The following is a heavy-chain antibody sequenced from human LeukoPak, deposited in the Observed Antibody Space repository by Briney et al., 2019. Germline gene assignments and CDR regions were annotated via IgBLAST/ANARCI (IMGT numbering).Heavy chain of an antibody. CDR3: ARVHRGYHYMDV. D-gene: IGHD5-24*01. V-gene: IGHV4-38-2*01. CDR1: GYSISSGYY. CDR2: IYHSGST. Sequence: PSGTLSLTCAVSGYSISSGYYWGWIRQPPGKGLEWIGSIYHSGSTYYNPSLKSRVTISVATSKNQFSLKLSSVTAADTAVYYCARVHRGYHYMDVWGKGTTVTVSS. J-gene: IGHJ6*03.